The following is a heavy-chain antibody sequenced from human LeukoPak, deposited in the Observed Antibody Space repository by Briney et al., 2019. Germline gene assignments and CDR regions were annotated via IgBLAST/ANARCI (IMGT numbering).Heavy chain of an antibody. D-gene: IGHD6-19*01. V-gene: IGHV4-39*01. Sequence: SETLSLTCTVSGGSISSSSYYWGWIRQPPGKGLEWIGSIYYSGSTYYNPSLKSRVTISVDTSKNQFSLKLSSVTAADTAMYYCAANGWYCLDHWGQGALVTVSS. CDR2: IYYSGST. CDR1: GGSISSSSYY. J-gene: IGHJ1*01. CDR3: AANGWYCLDH.